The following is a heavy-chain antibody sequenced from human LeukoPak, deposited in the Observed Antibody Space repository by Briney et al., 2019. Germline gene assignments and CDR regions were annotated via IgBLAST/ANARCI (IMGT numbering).Heavy chain of an antibody. CDR1: GGSFSGYY. CDR3: ARGGYIYGY. V-gene: IGHV4-34*01. Sequence: SETLSLTCAVYGGSFSGYYWSWIRLPPGKGLEWIGEINHSGSTNYNPSLKSRVTISLDTSKNQFFLKLSSVSAADTAVYHCARGGYIYGYWGQGTLVTVSS. CDR2: INHSGST. J-gene: IGHJ4*02. D-gene: IGHD5-18*01.